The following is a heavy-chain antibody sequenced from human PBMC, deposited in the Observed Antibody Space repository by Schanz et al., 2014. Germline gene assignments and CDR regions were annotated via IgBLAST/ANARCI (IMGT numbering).Heavy chain of an antibody. CDR2: ISSSSSTI. CDR3: ARDGGRDGYNLAFDV. CDR1: GFTFSKAW. Sequence: EVQLVESGGGLVEPGGSLGLSCAASGFTFSKAWMSWVRQAPGKGLEWVSYISSSSSTIYYADSVKGRFTISRDNAKNSLYLQMNSLRAEDTAVYFCARDGGRDGYNLAFDVWGQGTLVTVSS. D-gene: IGHD5-12*01. V-gene: IGHV3-48*01. J-gene: IGHJ3*01.